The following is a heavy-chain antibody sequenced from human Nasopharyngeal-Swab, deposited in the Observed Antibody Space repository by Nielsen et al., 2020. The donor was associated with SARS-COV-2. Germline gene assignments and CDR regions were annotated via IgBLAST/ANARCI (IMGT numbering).Heavy chain of an antibody. CDR2: INGDGSTI. CDR3: ARSSIAAREYYYGMDV. J-gene: IGHJ6*02. Sequence: GGSLRLSCAASGLTFSGHWMHWVRPAPGGGLVWVSRINGDGSTISYAESVRGRFTISRDNAKNSLYLQMNSLRAEDTAVYYCARSSIAAREYYYGMDVWGQGTTVTVSS. CDR1: GLTFSGHW. D-gene: IGHD6-6*01. V-gene: IGHV3-74*01.